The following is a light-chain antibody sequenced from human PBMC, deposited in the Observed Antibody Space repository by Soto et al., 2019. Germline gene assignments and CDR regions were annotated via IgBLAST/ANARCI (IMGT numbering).Light chain of an antibody. Sequence: DIQMTPSPSSLSASVGDRVTITCRASQTIRTYLNWYQQKPGKAPKLLIYAASNLQSGVPSRFSGSGSGTDVTLTINSLQPEDFATYYCRQSYSTLSITFGQGTRLEIK. V-gene: IGKV1-39*01. CDR1: QTIRTY. CDR2: AAS. CDR3: RQSYSTLSIT. J-gene: IGKJ5*01.